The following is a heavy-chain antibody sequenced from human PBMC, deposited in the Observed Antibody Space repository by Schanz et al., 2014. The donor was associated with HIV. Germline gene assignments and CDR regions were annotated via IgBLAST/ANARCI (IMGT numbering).Heavy chain of an antibody. J-gene: IGHJ4*02. CDR3: VRGPGYNMHLDY. CDR1: GFTFDDYD. Sequence: EVQLVESGGGLVQPGGSLRLSCVASGFTFDDYDMHWVRQVPGKGLEWVSSISWNSGSRGYADSVKGRFTISRDNSQNTMYLQMNRLRAEDTGVYYCVRGPGYNMHLDYWGQGTLVTVSS. V-gene: IGHV3-9*01. D-gene: IGHD1-20*01. CDR2: ISWNSGSR.